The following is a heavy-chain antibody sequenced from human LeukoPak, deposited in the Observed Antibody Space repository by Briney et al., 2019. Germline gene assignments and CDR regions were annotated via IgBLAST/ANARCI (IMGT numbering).Heavy chain of an antibody. CDR3: ARDFLMERRDGYNAGNVDY. CDR2: ISAYNGNT. Sequence: ASVKVSCKASGYTFTRYGILWVRQAPGQGLEWMGWISAYNGNTNYPQKLQGRVTMTTDTSTSTAYMELRSLRSDDTAVYYCARDFLMERRDGYNAGNVDYWGQGNLVTVSS. D-gene: IGHD5-24*01. CDR1: GYTFTRYG. V-gene: IGHV1-18*01. J-gene: IGHJ4*02.